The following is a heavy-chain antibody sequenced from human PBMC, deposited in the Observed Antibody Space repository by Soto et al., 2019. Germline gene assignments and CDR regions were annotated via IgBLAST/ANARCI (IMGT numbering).Heavy chain of an antibody. D-gene: IGHD1-26*01. Sequence: SETLSLTCTVSGGSISNNHYYWGWVRQPPGKGLEWIASISYSGTTYYNPSLKSRVTKSVDTSRNQFSLRLSSVTAADTAVYYCVRQGIGALHGLVDVWGQGPTVTVSS. CDR2: ISYSGTT. V-gene: IGHV4-39*01. CDR1: GGSISNNHYY. CDR3: VRQGIGALHGLVDV. J-gene: IGHJ6*02.